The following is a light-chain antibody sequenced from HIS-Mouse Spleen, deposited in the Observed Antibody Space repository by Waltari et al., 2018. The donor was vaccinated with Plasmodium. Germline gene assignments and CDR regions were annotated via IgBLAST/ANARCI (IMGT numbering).Light chain of an antibody. Sequence: QSVLTQPPSASGTPGQRVTISCSGSSSNIGRHYVYWYQQLPGTAPKLLIYRNNQRPSGVPDRFSGSKSGTSASLAISGLRSEDEADYYCAAWDDSLSGRVFGGGTKLTVL. CDR3: AAWDDSLSGRV. CDR2: RNN. CDR1: SSNIGRHY. J-gene: IGLJ3*02. V-gene: IGLV1-47*01.